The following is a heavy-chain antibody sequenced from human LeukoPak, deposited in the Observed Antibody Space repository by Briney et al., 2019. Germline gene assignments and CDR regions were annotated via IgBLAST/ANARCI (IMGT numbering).Heavy chain of an antibody. CDR2: INHSGST. D-gene: IGHD3-10*01. Sequence: SETLSLTCAVYGGSFSGYYWSWIRQPPGKGLEWIGEINHSGSTNCNPSLKSRVTISVDTSRNQFSLKLSSVTAADTAVYYCASDFEALFGELSYNWFDPWGQGTLVTVSS. V-gene: IGHV4-34*01. CDR1: GGSFSGYY. J-gene: IGHJ5*02. CDR3: ASDFEALFGELSYNWFDP.